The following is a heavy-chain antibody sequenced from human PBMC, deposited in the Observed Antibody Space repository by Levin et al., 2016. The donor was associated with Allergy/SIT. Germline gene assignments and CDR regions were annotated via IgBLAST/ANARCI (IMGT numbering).Heavy chain of an antibody. V-gene: IGHV5-51*01. D-gene: IGHD2-2*01. CDR1: GYSFTSYW. CDR2: IYPGDSDT. J-gene: IGHJ6*02. Sequence: GGPLRLSCKGSGYSFTSYWIGWVRQMPGKGLEWMGIIYPGDSDTRYSPSFQGQVTISADKSISTAYLQWSSLKASDTAMYYCARHGVIRGHPTAGGYCSSTSCHSRGTPSPDYYYYGSGRLGPRDHGHRLL. CDR3: ARHGVIRGHPTAGGYCSSTSCHSRGTPSPDYYYYGSGR.